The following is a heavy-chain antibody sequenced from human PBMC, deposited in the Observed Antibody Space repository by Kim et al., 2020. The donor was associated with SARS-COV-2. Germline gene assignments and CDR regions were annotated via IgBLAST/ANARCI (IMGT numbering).Heavy chain of an antibody. J-gene: IGHJ3*01. Sequence: GGSLRLSCIASGFTFSAFAVTWVRQAPGKGLEWVADIKQDESKRYYGESVKDRFTISRDNSKNTVYLQMNNLRADDTAVYYCARDSGPETVIGDVWG. CDR1: GFTFSAFA. D-gene: IGHD2-21*01. V-gene: IGHV3-7*01. CDR2: IKQDESKR. CDR3: ARDSGPETVIGDV.